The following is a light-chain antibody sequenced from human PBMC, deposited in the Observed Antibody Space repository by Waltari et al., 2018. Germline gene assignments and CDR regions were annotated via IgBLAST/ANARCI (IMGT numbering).Light chain of an antibody. V-gene: IGKV3-11*01. CDR2: GAS. CDR3: LQSSNWYT. Sequence: EIVLTQSPATLSLSPGERATLSCRASQSVSSYLAWYQLKPGQAPRLLIYGASNRATVIPARFSGSASGTDFTLTINSLEPEDFAVYYCLQSSNWYTFGQGTKLEIK. J-gene: IGKJ2*01. CDR1: QSVSSY.